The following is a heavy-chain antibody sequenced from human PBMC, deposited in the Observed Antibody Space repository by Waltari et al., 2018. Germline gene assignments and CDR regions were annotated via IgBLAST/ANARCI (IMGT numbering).Heavy chain of an antibody. J-gene: IGHJ4*02. V-gene: IGHV1-69*11. CDR2: IIPLLGTA. CDR1: GGTFSSYA. D-gene: IGHD2-15*01. Sequence: QVQLVQSGAEVKKPGSSVKVSCKASGGTFSSYAISGVREAPGQGLEWMEGIIPLLGTANYEQKLQRRVTLTADEPTSTAYRALSSLRTEDTAVYYCARSVRCSGPYYLDYWGKATLVTVSS. CDR3: ARSVRCSGPYYLDY.